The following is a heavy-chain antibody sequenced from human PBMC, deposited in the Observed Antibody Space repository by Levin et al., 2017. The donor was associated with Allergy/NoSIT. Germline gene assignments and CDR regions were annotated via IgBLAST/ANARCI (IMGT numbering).Heavy chain of an antibody. J-gene: IGHJ4*02. D-gene: IGHD6-19*01. CDR3: TRGSDSSALIVYYFDY. Sequence: KGLEWLAVISYDGSNQYYADSVKGRFTISRDNAKNTLFLQMNSLRVEDTAVYYCTRGSDSSALIVYYFDYWGQGTLVTVSS. V-gene: IGHV3-30-3*01. CDR2: ISYDGSNQ.